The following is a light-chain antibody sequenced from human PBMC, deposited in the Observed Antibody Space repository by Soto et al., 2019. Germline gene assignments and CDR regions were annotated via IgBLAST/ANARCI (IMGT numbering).Light chain of an antibody. J-gene: IGKJ3*01. V-gene: IGKV1-39*01. Sequence: DIPMTQSPSSLSASVGDRVTITCRASQSISSYLNWYQQKPGKAPKLLIYAASSLQSGVPSRFSGSGSGTDFTRTISSLQPEDFATYYCQQSYSTLLAFGPGTKVDIK. CDR2: AAS. CDR1: QSISSY. CDR3: QQSYSTLLA.